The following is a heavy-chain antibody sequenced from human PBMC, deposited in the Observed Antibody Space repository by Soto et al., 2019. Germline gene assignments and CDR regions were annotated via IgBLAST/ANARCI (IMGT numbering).Heavy chain of an antibody. D-gene: IGHD6-13*01. CDR1: GYTFTSYY. Sequence: GASVKVSCKASGYTFTSYYMHWVRQAPGQGLEWMGIINPSGGSTSYAQKFQGRVTMTRDTSTSTVYMELSSLRSEDTAVYYCARVVAAADGRPFNWFDPWGQGTLVTVSS. J-gene: IGHJ5*02. CDR2: INPSGGST. CDR3: ARVVAAADGRPFNWFDP. V-gene: IGHV1-46*03.